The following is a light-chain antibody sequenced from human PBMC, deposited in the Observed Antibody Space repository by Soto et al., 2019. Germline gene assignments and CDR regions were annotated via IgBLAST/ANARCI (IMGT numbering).Light chain of an antibody. CDR2: GAS. CDR1: QSVGRT. V-gene: IGKV3-15*01. CDR3: QQYNQWPPYT. Sequence: EIVMTQSPATLSVSPGERATLFCRASQSVGRTLAWYQQKPGQSPRLLVYGASTRANGTPARFSGSGSGTEVTLTISSLQSADVAVYYCQQYNQWPPYTFGQGTKVEIK. J-gene: IGKJ2*01.